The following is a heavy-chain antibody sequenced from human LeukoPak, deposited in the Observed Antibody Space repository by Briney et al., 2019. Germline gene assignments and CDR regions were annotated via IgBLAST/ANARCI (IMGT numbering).Heavy chain of an antibody. CDR2: IYYSGST. CDR3: AREYYDFWIGRYYYYMDV. CDR1: GGSISSYY. V-gene: IGHV4-59*01. J-gene: IGHJ6*03. Sequence: SETLSLTCTVSGGSISSYYWSWIRQPPGKGLEWIGYIYYSGSTNYNPSLKSRVTISVDTSKNPFSLKLSSVTAADTAVYYCAREYYDFWIGRYYYYMDVWGKGTTVTVSS. D-gene: IGHD3-3*01.